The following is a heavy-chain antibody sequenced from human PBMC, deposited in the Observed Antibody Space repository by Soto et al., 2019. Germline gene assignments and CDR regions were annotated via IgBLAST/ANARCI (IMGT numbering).Heavy chain of an antibody. V-gene: IGHV1-2*02. CDR2: INPNSGGT. CDR3: ARDGSYQLLYVYNWFDP. J-gene: IGHJ5*02. CDR1: GYTFTGYY. D-gene: IGHD2-2*02. Sequence: QVQLVQSGAEVKKPGASVKVSCKASGYTFTGYYMHWVRQAPGQGLEWMGWINPNSGGTNYAQKFQGRVTMTRDTSISTVYMELSRLRSDDTAVYYCARDGSYQLLYVYNWFDPWGQGTLVTVSS.